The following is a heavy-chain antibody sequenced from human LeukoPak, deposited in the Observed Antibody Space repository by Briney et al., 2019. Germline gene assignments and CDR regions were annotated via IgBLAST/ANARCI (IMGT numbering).Heavy chain of an antibody. CDR2: ISGSGGST. V-gene: IGHV3-23*01. J-gene: IGHJ4*02. CDR3: AKDDGSVQYDN. CDR1: GFTFSSYA. D-gene: IGHD1-1*01. Sequence: GGSLRLSCAASGFTFSSYAMSWVRQAPGKGLEWVSAISGSGGSTYYADSVKGRFTISRDNSKNTLYLQMNSLRAVDTAVYSCAKDDGSVQYDNWGQGTLVTVSS.